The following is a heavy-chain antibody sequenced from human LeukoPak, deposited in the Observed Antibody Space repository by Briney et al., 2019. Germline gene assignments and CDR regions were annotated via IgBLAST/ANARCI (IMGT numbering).Heavy chain of an antibody. CDR2: ISDDGNNK. CDR3: AKAPGIAASERFDY. D-gene: IGHD6-13*01. Sequence: GGSLRLSCAASGFTFSHYGMHWVRQAPGKGLEWVAVISDDGNNKYYGDSMKGRFTISRDNSKNTLYLQMSGLRPEDTAVYFCAKAPGIAASERFDYWGQGTLVTVSS. CDR1: GFTFSHYG. J-gene: IGHJ4*02. V-gene: IGHV3-30*18.